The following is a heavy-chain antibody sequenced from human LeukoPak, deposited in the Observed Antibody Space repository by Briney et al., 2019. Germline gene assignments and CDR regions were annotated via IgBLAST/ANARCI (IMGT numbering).Heavy chain of an antibody. Sequence: PSETLSLTCTVSGGSISSGDYYWSWIRQPPGKGLEWIGYIYYSGSTYYNPSLKSRVTISVDTSKNQFSLKLSSVTAADTAVYYRARSGYVYYFDYWGQGTLVTVSS. J-gene: IGHJ4*02. CDR1: GGSISSGDYY. CDR2: IYYSGST. V-gene: IGHV4-30-4*01. D-gene: IGHD5-18*01. CDR3: ARSGYVYYFDY.